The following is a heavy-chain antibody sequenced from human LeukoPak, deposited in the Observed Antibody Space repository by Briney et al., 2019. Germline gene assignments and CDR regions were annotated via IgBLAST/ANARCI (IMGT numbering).Heavy chain of an antibody. V-gene: IGHV3-21*01. CDR1: GFTFSSYS. D-gene: IGHD6-13*01. Sequence: GGSLRLSCAASGFTFSSYSMNWVRQAPGKGLEWVSSISSSSSYIYYAGSVKGRFTISRDNAKNSLYLQMNSLRAEDTAVYYCARDQGQQLESWDAFDIWGQGTMVTVSS. J-gene: IGHJ3*02. CDR3: ARDQGQQLESWDAFDI. CDR2: ISSSSSYI.